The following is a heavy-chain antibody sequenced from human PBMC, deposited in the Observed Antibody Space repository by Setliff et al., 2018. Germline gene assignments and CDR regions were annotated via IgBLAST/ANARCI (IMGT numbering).Heavy chain of an antibody. CDR1: ALKYSDDY. CDR3: ARGPWKHSAYYYYYYMDV. J-gene: IGHJ6*03. D-gene: IGHD1-1*01. Sequence: KAGGSLRLSCAASALKYSDDYMSWIRQAPGKGLEWVSYISSSGRIIYYVDSVKGRFTISRDNAKNTLYLQMNSLRAEDTAVYYCARGPWKHSAYYYYYYMDVWGKGTTVTVSS. CDR2: ISSSGRII. V-gene: IGHV3-11*04.